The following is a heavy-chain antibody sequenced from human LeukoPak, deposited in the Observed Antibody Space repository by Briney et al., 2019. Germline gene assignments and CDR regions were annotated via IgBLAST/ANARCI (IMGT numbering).Heavy chain of an antibody. D-gene: IGHD3-16*02. J-gene: IGHJ3*02. CDR1: GGSISSGDYY. V-gene: IGHV4-30-4*08. Sequence: SQTLSLTCTVSGGSISSGDYYWSWIRQPPGKGLEWIGYIYYSGSTYYNPSLKSRVTISVDTSKNQFSLELSSVTAADTAVYYCASYMITFGGVIADAFDIWGQGTMVTVSS. CDR2: IYYSGST. CDR3: ASYMITFGGVIADAFDI.